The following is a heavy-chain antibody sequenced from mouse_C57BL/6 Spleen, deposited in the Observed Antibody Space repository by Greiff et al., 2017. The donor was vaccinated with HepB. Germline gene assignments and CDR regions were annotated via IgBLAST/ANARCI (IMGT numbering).Heavy chain of an antibody. V-gene: IGHV1-9*01. CDR3: ARRIYYDYFHYYAMDY. J-gene: IGHJ4*01. CDR1: GYTFTGYW. Sequence: VQLQQSGAELMKPGASVKLSCKATGYTFTGYWIEWVKQRPGHGLEWIGEILPGSGSTNYNEKFKGKATFTADTSSNTAYMQLSSLTTEDSAIYYCARRIYYDYFHYYAMDYWGQGTSVTVSS. CDR2: ILPGSGST. D-gene: IGHD2-4*01.